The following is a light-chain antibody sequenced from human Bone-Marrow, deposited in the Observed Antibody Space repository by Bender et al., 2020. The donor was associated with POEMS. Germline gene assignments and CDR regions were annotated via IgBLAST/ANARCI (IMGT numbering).Light chain of an antibody. CDR3: SSYAGSNSMV. CDR2: EVS. V-gene: IGLV2-8*01. J-gene: IGLJ2*01. Sequence: QSALTQPPSASGSPGQSVTISCTGSSSDIAAYNFVSWYQQHPGKAPKLMIFEVSKRPSGVPDRFSGSKSGNTASLTVSGLQAGDDADYYCSSYAGSNSMVFGGGTKLTVL. CDR1: SSDIAAYNF.